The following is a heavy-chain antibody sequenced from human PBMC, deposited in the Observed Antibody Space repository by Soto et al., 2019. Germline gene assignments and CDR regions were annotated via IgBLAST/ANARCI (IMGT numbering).Heavy chain of an antibody. D-gene: IGHD6-6*01. CDR2: INHSGST. CDR3: ARGGIAARPSYYYGMDV. J-gene: IGHJ6*04. V-gene: IGHV4-34*01. Sequence: SETLSLTCAVYGGSFSGYYWSWIRQPPGKGLEWIGEINHSGSTNYNPSLKSRVTISVDTSKNQFSLKLSSVTAADTAVYSCARGGIAARPSYYYGMDVWGKGTTGTFSS. CDR1: GGSFSGYY.